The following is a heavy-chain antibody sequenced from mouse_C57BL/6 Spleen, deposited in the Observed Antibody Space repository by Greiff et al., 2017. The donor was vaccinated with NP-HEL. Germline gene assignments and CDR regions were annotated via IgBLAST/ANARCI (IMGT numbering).Heavy chain of an antibody. Sequence: QVHVKQSGAELVRPGASVTLSCKASGYTFTDYEMHWVKQTPVHGLEWIGAIDPETGGTAYNQKFKGKAILTADKSSSTAYMELRSLTSEDSAVYYCTRLYYGSSYAYWGQGTLVTVSA. CDR2: IDPETGGT. J-gene: IGHJ3*01. D-gene: IGHD1-1*01. CDR3: TRLYYGSSYAY. CDR1: GYTFTDYE. V-gene: IGHV1-15*01.